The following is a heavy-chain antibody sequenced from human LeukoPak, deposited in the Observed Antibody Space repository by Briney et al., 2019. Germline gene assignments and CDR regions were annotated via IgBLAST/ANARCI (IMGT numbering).Heavy chain of an antibody. CDR2: LYTGGTT. Sequence: PGGSLRLSCAASVFIVSSDYMSWVRQAPGKGLEWVSVLYTGGTTFYADSVKGRFIISRDDSKNTLYLQMNSLRAEDTAVYYCARDRAAADLDYWGQGTLVTVSS. J-gene: IGHJ4*02. CDR3: ARDRAAADLDY. CDR1: VFIVSSDY. D-gene: IGHD6-13*01. V-gene: IGHV3-66*01.